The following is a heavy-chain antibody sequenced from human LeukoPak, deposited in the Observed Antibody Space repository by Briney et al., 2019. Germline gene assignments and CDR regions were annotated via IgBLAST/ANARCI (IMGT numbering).Heavy chain of an antibody. CDR3: AKSPSDYDFWSGSPFDY. CDR1: GFTLSSYA. D-gene: IGHD3-3*01. CDR2: ISYDGSNQ. Sequence: PGGSLRLSCAASGFTLSSYAMHWVRQAPGKGLEWVAFISYDGSNQYYADYVKGRFTISRDNSKNTLYLQMNSLRAEDTAVYYCAKSPSDYDFWSGSPFDYWGQGTLVTVSS. V-gene: IGHV3-30-3*02. J-gene: IGHJ4*02.